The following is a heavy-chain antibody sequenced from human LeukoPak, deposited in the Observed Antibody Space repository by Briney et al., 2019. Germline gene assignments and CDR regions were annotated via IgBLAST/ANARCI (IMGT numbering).Heavy chain of an antibody. CDR1: GFTFSSYG. V-gene: IGHV3-23*01. CDR2: ISGSGGST. Sequence: PAGTLRLSCAASGFTFSSYGMSWVRQAPGKGLEWVSAISGSGGSTYYADSVKGRFTISRDSAKNSLYLQMNSLRAEDTAVYYCAELGITMIGGVWGKGTTVTISS. D-gene: IGHD3-10*02. CDR3: AELGITMIGGV. J-gene: IGHJ6*04.